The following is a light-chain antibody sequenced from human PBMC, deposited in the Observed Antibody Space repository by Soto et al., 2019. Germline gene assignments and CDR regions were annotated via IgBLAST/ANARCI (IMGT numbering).Light chain of an antibody. CDR1: SSNFGSNP. CDR3: AAWDDSLKGLV. V-gene: IGLV1-44*01. Sequence: QSVLTQPTSASGTPGQRVTISCSGSSSNFGSNPANWYQQLPGTAPKLLIYSNNHRPSGVPDRFSGSKSGTSSSLAISGLQSEDEADYDCAAWDDSLKGLVFGGGTKLTVL. CDR2: SNN. J-gene: IGLJ2*01.